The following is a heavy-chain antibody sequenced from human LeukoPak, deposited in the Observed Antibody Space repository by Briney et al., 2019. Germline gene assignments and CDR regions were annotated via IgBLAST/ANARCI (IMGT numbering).Heavy chain of an antibody. J-gene: IGHJ4*02. V-gene: IGHV1-2*02. Sequence: ASVKVSCKASEYTFTDYYLHWVRQAPGQGFEWMGWINPVSGGTNYVQKFQGRVTMTRGTSISTAYMELSRLRSDDTAVYYCARANFLSCSSTSCLFDYWGQGTLVAVSS. D-gene: IGHD2-2*01. CDR3: ARANFLSCSSTSCLFDY. CDR1: EYTFTDYY. CDR2: INPVSGGT.